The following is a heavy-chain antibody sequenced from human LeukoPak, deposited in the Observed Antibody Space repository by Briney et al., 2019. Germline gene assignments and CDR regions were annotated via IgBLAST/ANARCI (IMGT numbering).Heavy chain of an antibody. CDR2: IYYSGST. CDR1: GGSISSSSYY. J-gene: IGHJ6*02. D-gene: IGHD5-12*01. Sequence: SETLSLTCTVSGGSISSSSYYWGWIRQPPGKGLEWIGSIYYSGSTYYNPSLKSRVTISVDTSKNQFSLKLSSVTAADTAVYYCARGRGYSGYVHYYYYGMDVWGQGTTVTVSS. CDR3: ARGRGYSGYVHYYYYGMDV. V-gene: IGHV4-39*07.